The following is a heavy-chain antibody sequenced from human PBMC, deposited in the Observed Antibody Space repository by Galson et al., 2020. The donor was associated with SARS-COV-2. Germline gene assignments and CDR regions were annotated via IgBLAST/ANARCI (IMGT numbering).Heavy chain of an antibody. D-gene: IGHD3-9*01. CDR2: IYYSGST. J-gene: IGHJ5*02. Sequence: SETLSLTCTVSGGSITIRSNYWGWIRQSPGKGLEWIGSIYYSGSTHYNPSLKSRVTISVDTSSNQFSLKMSSVTAADTAVYYCARDLASYDISTRSRVPGWFDPWGQGTLVTVSS. CDR1: GGSITIRSNY. V-gene: IGHV4-39*07. CDR3: ARDLASYDISTRSRVPGWFDP.